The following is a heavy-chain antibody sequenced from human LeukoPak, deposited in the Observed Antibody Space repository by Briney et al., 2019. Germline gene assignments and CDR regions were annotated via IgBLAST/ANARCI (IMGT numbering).Heavy chain of an antibody. CDR3: AKDPGYSYGAYYFDY. J-gene: IGHJ4*02. V-gene: IGHV3-30*18. CDR2: ISYDGSNK. CDR1: GFTFSSYG. D-gene: IGHD5-18*01. Sequence: GSLRLSCAASGFTFSSYGMHWVRQAPGKGLEWVAVISYDGSNKYYADSVKGRFTISRDNSKNTLYLQMNSLRAEDTAVYYCAKDPGYSYGAYYFDYWGQGTLVTVSS.